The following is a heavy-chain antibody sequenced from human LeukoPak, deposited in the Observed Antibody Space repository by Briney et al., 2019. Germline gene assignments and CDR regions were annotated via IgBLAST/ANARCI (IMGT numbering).Heavy chain of an antibody. CDR3: AAVEREYFDTSGYFDY. V-gene: IGHV4-61*02. Sequence: SETLSLTCTVSGGSISSSSYYWSWIRQPAGKGLEWIGRISSSGSTNYNPSLKSRVTISVDTSKNQFSLKLSSVTAADTAVYFCAAVEREYFDTSGYFDYWGQGTLVTVSS. CDR2: ISSSGST. J-gene: IGHJ4*02. D-gene: IGHD3-22*01. CDR1: GGSISSSSYY.